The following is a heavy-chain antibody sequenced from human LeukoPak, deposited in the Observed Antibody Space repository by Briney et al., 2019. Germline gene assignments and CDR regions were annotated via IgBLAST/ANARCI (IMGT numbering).Heavy chain of an antibody. CDR2: IYPRDGST. J-gene: IGHJ4*02. Sequence: ASVKVSCKASGYTFTSNYIHWVRQAPGQGLEWMGMIYPRDGSTSYAQKFQGRVTVTRDTSTSTVHMELSSLRSEDTAVYYCARDFQEVVTSIGLYGLDYWGQGTLVTVSS. CDR1: GYTFTSNY. CDR3: ARDFQEVVTSIGLYGLDY. D-gene: IGHD2-21*02. V-gene: IGHV1-46*01.